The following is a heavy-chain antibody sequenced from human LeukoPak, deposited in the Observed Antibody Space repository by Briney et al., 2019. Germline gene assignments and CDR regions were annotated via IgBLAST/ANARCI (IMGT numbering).Heavy chain of an antibody. CDR1: GHTFVSYG. CDR2: ISGYNGKI. CDR3: AREAGTSGWYY. D-gene: IGHD6-19*01. V-gene: IGHV1-18*01. J-gene: IGHJ4*02. Sequence: GASVTVSCTASGHTFVSYGISWVRQAPGQGLEWMGWISGYNGKINYAQKFQGRVTMTTDTSTSTAYMELRSLRSDDTAVYYCAREAGTSGWYYWGQGTPVTVSS.